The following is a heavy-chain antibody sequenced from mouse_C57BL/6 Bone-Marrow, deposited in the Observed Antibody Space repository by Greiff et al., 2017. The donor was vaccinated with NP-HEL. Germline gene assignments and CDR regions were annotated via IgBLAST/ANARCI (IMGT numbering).Heavy chain of an antibody. CDR1: GYSITSGYY. CDR3: AREGGVAY. V-gene: IGHV3-6*01. J-gene: IGHJ2*01. D-gene: IGHD1-1*02. CDR2: ISYDGSN. Sequence: VQLKESGPGLVKPSQSLSLTCSVTGYSITSGYYWNWIRQFPGNKLEWMGYISYDGSNNYNPSLKNRISITRDTSKNQFFLKLNSVTTEDTATYYCAREGGVAYWGQGTTLTVSS.